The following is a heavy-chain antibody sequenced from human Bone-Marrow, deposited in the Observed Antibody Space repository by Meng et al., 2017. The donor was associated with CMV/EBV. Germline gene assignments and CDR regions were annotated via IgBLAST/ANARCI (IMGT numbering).Heavy chain of an antibody. CDR2: IRPDGSEK. CDR1: GFAFSSYG. D-gene: IGHD4-17*01. Sequence: GGSLRLSCVASGFAFSSYGMAWVRQAPGKGLEWVANIRPDGSEKYYVDSVKGRFTISRDNAKNPLYLQMNSLGVEDAVVYYCARYGVGAGTDYWSQGTLVTVSS. V-gene: IGHV3-7*01. J-gene: IGHJ4*02. CDR3: ARYGVGAGTDY.